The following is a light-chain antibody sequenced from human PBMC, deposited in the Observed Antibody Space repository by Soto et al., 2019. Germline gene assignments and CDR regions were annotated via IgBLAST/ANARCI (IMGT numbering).Light chain of an antibody. J-gene: IGKJ1*01. CDR3: QQYNNWPGT. V-gene: IGKV3D-15*01. CDR2: DAY. Sequence: EIVFTQSPGTLSLSPGESATLSCRASQSFRGLLAWYQQKPGQAPRLLIYDAYNRATGITDRFSGSGSGTEFTLTINSLQPEDFAVYYCQQYNNWPGTFGQGTKVDIK. CDR1: QSFRGL.